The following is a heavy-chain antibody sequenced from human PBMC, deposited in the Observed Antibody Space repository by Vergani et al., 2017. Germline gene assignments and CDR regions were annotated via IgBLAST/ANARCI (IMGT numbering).Heavy chain of an antibody. V-gene: IGHV3-23*01. CDR3: AKPRGWYGDYFDY. Sequence: EVQLLESGGGLVQPGGSLRLSCAASGFTFSSYAMSWVRQAPGKGLEWVSAISGSGGSTYYADSVKGRFTISRDNSKNTLYLQMNSRSAEDTAVYYCAKPRGWYGDYFDYWGQGTLVTVSS. CDR1: GFTFSSYA. CDR2: ISGSGGST. D-gene: IGHD4-17*01. J-gene: IGHJ4*02.